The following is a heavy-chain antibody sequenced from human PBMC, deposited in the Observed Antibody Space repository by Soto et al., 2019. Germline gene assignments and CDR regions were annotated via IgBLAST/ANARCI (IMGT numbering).Heavy chain of an antibody. CDR1: GFTFSSYA. Sequence: EVQLLESGGGLVQPGGSLRLSCAASGFTFSSYAMSWVRQAPGKGLEWVSAIRGSGGSTYYADSVKGRFTISRDNSKNTLYLQMNSLRAEDTAVYYCAKDLKSGSYGRGWFDPWGQGTLVTVSS. D-gene: IGHD1-26*01. CDR2: IRGSGGST. J-gene: IGHJ5*02. CDR3: AKDLKSGSYGRGWFDP. V-gene: IGHV3-23*01.